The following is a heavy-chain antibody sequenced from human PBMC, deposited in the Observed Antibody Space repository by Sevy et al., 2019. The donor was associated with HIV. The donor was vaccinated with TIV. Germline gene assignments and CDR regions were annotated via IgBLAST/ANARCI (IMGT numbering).Heavy chain of an antibody. CDR3: AREGCTKPHDY. D-gene: IGHD2-8*01. CDR1: GFDFSIYS. CDR2: LSFDCGKI. Sequence: GGSLRLSCAASGFDFSIYSMSWVRQAPGKGLEWVSTLSFDCGKINYADSVKGRFTISRDKSKSSVYLQMNNMRVADTAVYYCAREGCTKPHDYWGQGTLVTVSS. J-gene: IGHJ4*02. V-gene: IGHV3-23*01.